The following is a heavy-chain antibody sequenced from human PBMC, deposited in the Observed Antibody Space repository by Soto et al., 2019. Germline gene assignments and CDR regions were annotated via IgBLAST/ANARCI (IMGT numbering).Heavy chain of an antibody. CDR1: GFTFSSFG. D-gene: IGHD2-15*01. CDR3: ARGYCSGGSCPPFDY. V-gene: IGHV3-33*01. J-gene: IGHJ4*02. CDR2: TWYDGTNK. Sequence: QVQLVESGGGVVQPGRSLRLSCAASGFTFSSFGMHWVRQAPGKGLEWVVVTWYDGTNKYYADSVKGRFTISRDNSKNTLYLPMNSLRVEDTAVYYCARGYCSGGSCPPFDYWGQGTLVTVSS.